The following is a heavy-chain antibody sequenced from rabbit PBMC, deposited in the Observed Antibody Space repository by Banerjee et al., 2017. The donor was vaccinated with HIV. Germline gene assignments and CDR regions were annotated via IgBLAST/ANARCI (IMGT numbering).Heavy chain of an antibody. Sequence: QEQLVESGGGLVQPGGSLKLSCKASGFDFSSYGGSWVRQAPGKGLEWIACIYGDSSSSTYYASWAKGRFTISKTSSTTVTLQLNSLTAADTATYFCARRVGGYGYALNLWGPGTLVTVS. CDR1: GFDFSSYGG. CDR3: ARRVGGYGYALNL. J-gene: IGHJ4*01. V-gene: IGHV1S45*01. CDR2: IYGDSSSST. D-gene: IGHD6-1*01.